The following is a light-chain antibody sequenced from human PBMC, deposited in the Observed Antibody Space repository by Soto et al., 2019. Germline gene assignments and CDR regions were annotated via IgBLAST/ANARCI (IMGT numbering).Light chain of an antibody. J-gene: IGKJ1*01. CDR3: QQYGSSPWT. V-gene: IGKV3-20*01. Sequence: EIVLTQSPGTLSLSPGERATLSCRASQSVTSTHLAWYQQKPGQAPRLLIYGASSRATGIPHRFSGSGSGTGFTLTISRLEPEDLAVYYCQQYGSSPWTFGQGTKVEIK. CDR1: QSVTSTH. CDR2: GAS.